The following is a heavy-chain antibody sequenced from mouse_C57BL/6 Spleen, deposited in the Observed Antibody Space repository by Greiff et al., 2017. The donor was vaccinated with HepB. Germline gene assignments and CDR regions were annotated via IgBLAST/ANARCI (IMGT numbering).Heavy chain of an antibody. CDR1: GYSITSGYY. D-gene: IGHD1-1*01. CDR3: ASEVHYYESSEDHYFDY. Sequence: ESGPGLVKPSQSLSLTCSVTGYSITSGYYWNWIRQFPGNKLEWMGYISYDGSNNYNPSLKNRISITRDTSKNQFFLKLNSVTTEDTDTYYSASEVHYYESSEDHYFDYWGQGTTLTVSS. V-gene: IGHV3-6*01. CDR2: ISYDGSN. J-gene: IGHJ2*01.